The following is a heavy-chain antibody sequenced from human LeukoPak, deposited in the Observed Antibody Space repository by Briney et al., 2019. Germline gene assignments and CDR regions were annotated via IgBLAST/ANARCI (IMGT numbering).Heavy chain of an antibody. CDR1: GGTFSSYD. J-gene: IGHJ4*02. V-gene: IGHV1-69*01. CDR2: IIPIFGTA. D-gene: IGHD6-13*01. Sequence: SVKVSCKASGGTFSSYDISWVRQAPGQGLEWMGGIIPIFGTANYAQKFQGRVTITADESTSTAYMELSSLRSEDTAVYYCARGNGIAAAPLGYWGQGTLVTVSS. CDR3: ARGNGIAAAPLGY.